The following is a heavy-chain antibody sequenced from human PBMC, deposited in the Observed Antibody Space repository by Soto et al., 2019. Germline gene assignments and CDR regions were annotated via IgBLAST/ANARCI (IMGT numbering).Heavy chain of an antibody. Sequence: SEHLYLTCSVSGVPLRYGGYSCSWIRQSPGKGLEWLGYISHLETTYYNPSLKSRVTISLDTSKNQFSLQLSSVTAADTAVYYCVRSLLTSSWFAGSWGQGNLVTVSS. J-gene: IGHJ5*02. CDR3: VRSLLTSSWFAGS. CDR2: ISHLETT. D-gene: IGHD6-13*01. CDR1: GVPLRYGGYS. V-gene: IGHV4-30-2*06.